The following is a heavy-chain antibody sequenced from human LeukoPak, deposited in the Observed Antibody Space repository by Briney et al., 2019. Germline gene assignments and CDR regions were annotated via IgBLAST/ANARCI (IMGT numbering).Heavy chain of an antibody. Sequence: GGSLRLSCAASGFTFSSYAMHWVRQAPGKGLEWVAVISYDGSNKYYADSVKGRFTISRDDAKNSLYLQMNSLRDEDTAVYYCANTNYDSSGYLGAFDIWGQGTMVTVSS. J-gene: IGHJ3*02. CDR2: ISYDGSNK. V-gene: IGHV3-30*04. CDR3: ANTNYDSSGYLGAFDI. D-gene: IGHD3-22*01. CDR1: GFTFSSYA.